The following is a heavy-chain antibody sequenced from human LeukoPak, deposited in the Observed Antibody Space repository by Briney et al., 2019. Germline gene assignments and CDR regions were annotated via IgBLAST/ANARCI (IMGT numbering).Heavy chain of an antibody. V-gene: IGHV1-46*01. Sequence: GASVKVSCKASGYTFTSYYMHWVRQAPGQGLEWMGIINPSGGSTSYAQKFQGRVTMTRDTSTSTVYMELSSLRSEDTAVYYCARDDQAPSIAAAGTSTDYWGQGTLVTVSS. CDR1: GYTFTSYY. D-gene: IGHD6-13*01. J-gene: IGHJ4*02. CDR3: ARDDQAPSIAAAGTSTDY. CDR2: INPSGGST.